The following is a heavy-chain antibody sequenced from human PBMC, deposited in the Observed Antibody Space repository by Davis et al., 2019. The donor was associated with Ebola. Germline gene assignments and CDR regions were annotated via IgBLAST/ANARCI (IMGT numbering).Heavy chain of an antibody. CDR3: ARDSSRLSRGGVIIGWFDP. V-gene: IGHV1-46*01. D-gene: IGHD3-3*01. Sequence: AASVKVSCKASGYTFTSYYMHWVRQAPGQGLEWMGIINPSGGSTSYAQKFQGRVTMTRDTSTSTVYMELSSLRSEDTAVYYCARDSSRLSRGGVIIGWFDPWGQGTLVTVSS. CDR1: GYTFTSYY. J-gene: IGHJ5*02. CDR2: INPSGGST.